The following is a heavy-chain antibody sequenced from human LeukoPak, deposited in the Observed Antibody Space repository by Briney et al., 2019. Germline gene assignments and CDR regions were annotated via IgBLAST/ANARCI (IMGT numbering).Heavy chain of an antibody. J-gene: IGHJ5*02. CDR2: INSDGSYT. CDR1: GFSFSNYW. CDR3: ARADNWQSGGA. D-gene: IGHD1-1*01. Sequence: GGSLRLSCVASGFSFSNYWMYWGRQALGKGLVWVSRINSDGSYTDYADSAKGRFTISRDNAKDTLYLQMNSLRADDTAVYYCARADNWQSGGAWGQGTLVTVSS. V-gene: IGHV3-74*01.